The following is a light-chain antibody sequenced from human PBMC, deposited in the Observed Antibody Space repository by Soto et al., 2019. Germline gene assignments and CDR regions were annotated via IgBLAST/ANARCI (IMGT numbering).Light chain of an antibody. CDR1: QSVNSRF. V-gene: IGKV3-20*01. Sequence: EIVLTQSPGTLSLSPGESATLSCRASQSVNSRFLAWYQHKPGQAPRLLIYAASTRATGIPDRFSGSASGTDFTLTISRLEPEDFATYYCHQYKSYLYSFGQGTKLEI. J-gene: IGKJ2*01. CDR3: HQYKSYLYS. CDR2: AAS.